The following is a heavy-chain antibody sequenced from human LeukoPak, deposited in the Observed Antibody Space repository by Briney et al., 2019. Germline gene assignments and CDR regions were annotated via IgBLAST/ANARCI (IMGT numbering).Heavy chain of an antibody. J-gene: IGHJ5*02. Sequence: GGSLRLSCAASGFTFSSYAMSWVRQAPGKGLEWVSAISGSGGSTYYADSVKGRFTISRGNSKNTLYLQMNSLRAEDTAVYYCAKDHAVSYSSSSDPWGQGTLVTVSS. CDR1: GFTFSSYA. CDR3: AKDHAVSYSSSSDP. CDR2: ISGSGGST. V-gene: IGHV3-23*01. D-gene: IGHD6-13*01.